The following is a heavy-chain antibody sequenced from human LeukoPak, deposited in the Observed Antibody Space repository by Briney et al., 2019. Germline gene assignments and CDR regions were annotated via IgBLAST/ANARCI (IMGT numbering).Heavy chain of an antibody. CDR2: IYSGGAT. V-gene: IGHV3-66*02. Sequence: GGSLSPAWLPSGFTVVSTFMGWVRQPPGKGREWEAFIYSGGATHYADAVKGRFTIARDTSKNTVYLQMYSLRAEDTAVYYCARERSGSYYTFEYWGLGALVTVSS. CDR3: ARERSGSYYTFEY. CDR1: GFTVVSTF. D-gene: IGHD1-26*01. J-gene: IGHJ4*02.